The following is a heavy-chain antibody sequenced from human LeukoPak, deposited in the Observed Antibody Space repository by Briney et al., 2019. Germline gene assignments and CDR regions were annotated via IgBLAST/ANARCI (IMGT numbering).Heavy chain of an antibody. Sequence: PGASLGLSCAASRFTSSSYGMSWVRQAPGKGLEWVSGISGSGGSTYYADSVKGRFTISRDNSKNTLYLQMNSLRAEDTAVYYCAKDRLPLSSAYYYLPFDYWGQGTLVTVSS. J-gene: IGHJ4*02. CDR2: ISGSGGST. CDR3: AKDRLPLSSAYYYLPFDY. D-gene: IGHD3-22*01. V-gene: IGHV3-23*01. CDR1: RFTSSSYG.